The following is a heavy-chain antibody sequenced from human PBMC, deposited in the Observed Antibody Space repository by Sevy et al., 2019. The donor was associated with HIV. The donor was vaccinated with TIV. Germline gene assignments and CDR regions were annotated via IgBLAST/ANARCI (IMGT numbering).Heavy chain of an antibody. CDR2: IFSGGNT. CDR1: GFTFANYA. D-gene: IGHD3-22*01. CDR3: ARAVEDYSDSSAWDWYFDL. J-gene: IGHJ2*01. Sequence: GGSLRLSCAASGFTFANYAMSWVRQAPGRGLEWVSGIFSGGNTHFADSVKGRFTISRDNSKNTLSLQMNSLSAEDTAVYYCARAVEDYSDSSAWDWYFDLWGRGTLVTVSS. V-gene: IGHV3-66*01.